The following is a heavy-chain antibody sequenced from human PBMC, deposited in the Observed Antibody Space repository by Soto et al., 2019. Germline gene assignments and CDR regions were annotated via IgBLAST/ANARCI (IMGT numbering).Heavy chain of an antibody. D-gene: IGHD4-17*01. Sequence: QITLKESGTSPVKPTQTLTVTCTFSGFSLSNSGVGVAWIRQPPGKALEWLALIYGDNDKRYSPSLKTRLTITKDTSKNQVVLTMTNMDPVDTATYYRAHCTLHDYGDYDPGTSHVFDSWGQGTLVTVSS. CDR1: GFSLSNSGVG. V-gene: IGHV2-5*02. CDR2: IYGDNDK. J-gene: IGHJ4*02. CDR3: AHCTLHDYGDYDPGTSHVFDS.